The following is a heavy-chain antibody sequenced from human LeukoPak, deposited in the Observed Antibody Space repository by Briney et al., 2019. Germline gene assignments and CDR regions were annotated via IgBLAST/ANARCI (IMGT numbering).Heavy chain of an antibody. D-gene: IGHD4/OR15-4a*01. Sequence: PSETLSLTCAVYGGSFSGYYWSWIRQPPGKGLEWIGSIYHSGSTYYNPSLKSRVTISVDTSKNQFSLKLSSVTAADTAVYYCARGRAPGYWGQGTLVTVSS. CDR3: ARGRAPGY. J-gene: IGHJ4*02. CDR1: GGSFSGYY. CDR2: IYHSGST. V-gene: IGHV4-34*01.